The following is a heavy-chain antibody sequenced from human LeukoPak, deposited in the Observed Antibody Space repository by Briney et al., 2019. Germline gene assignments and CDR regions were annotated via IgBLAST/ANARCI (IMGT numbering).Heavy chain of an antibody. CDR2: IYSGGST. V-gene: IGHV3-66*04. J-gene: IGHJ3*02. CDR3: AKPPIVAGTLVFPI. Sequence: AASGFTVSSNYMSWVRQAPGKGLECVSVIYSGGSTYYADSVKGRFTISRGNSKNTVYLQMNSLRAEDTAVYYCAKPPIVAGTLVFPIWGQGTMVTVSS. CDR1: GFTVSSNY. D-gene: IGHD6-19*01.